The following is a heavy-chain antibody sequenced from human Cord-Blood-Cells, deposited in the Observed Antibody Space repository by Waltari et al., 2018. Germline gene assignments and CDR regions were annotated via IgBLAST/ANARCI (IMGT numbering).Heavy chain of an antibody. V-gene: IGHV4-39*01. Sequence: QLQLQESGPGLVKPSETLSLTCTVSGGSISSSSYYWGWIRQPPGTGLEWIGSIYYSGSTYYNPSLKSRVTIAVDTSKNQFSRKLSSVTAADTAVYYCARRRITIFGVVAPFDYWGQGTLVTVSS. CDR1: GGSISSSSYY. D-gene: IGHD3-3*01. J-gene: IGHJ4*02. CDR3: ARRRITIFGVVAPFDY. CDR2: IYYSGST.